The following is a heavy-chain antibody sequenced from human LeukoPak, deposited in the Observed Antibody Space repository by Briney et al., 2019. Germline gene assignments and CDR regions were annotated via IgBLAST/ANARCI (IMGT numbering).Heavy chain of an antibody. V-gene: IGHV3-23*01. J-gene: IGHJ4*02. CDR3: AKVLAKRHRGMYYYDSSGYYAFDY. Sequence: PGGSLRLSCAASGLTFSSYAMSWVRQAPGKGLEWVSAISGSSGSTYYADSVKGRFTISRDNSKNTLYLQMNSLRAEDTAVYYCAKVLAKRHRGMYYYDSSGYYAFDYWGQGTLVTVSS. D-gene: IGHD3-22*01. CDR2: ISGSSGST. CDR1: GLTFSSYA.